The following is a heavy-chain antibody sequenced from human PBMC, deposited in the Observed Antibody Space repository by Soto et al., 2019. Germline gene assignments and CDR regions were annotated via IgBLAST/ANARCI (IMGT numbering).Heavy chain of an antibody. D-gene: IGHD2-2*01. V-gene: IGHV3-74*03. CDR1: GFTFSYYW. Sequence: PGGSLRLSCAASGFTFSYYWMHWVRQTPEKGLVWVARIYSDGSATTYADSVKGRFTISRDNSKNTLYLQMNSLRAEDTAVYYCARSLGYCISTSCYDPYYYGMDVWGQGTTVTVSS. J-gene: IGHJ6*02. CDR2: IYSDGSAT. CDR3: ARSLGYCISTSCYDPYYYGMDV.